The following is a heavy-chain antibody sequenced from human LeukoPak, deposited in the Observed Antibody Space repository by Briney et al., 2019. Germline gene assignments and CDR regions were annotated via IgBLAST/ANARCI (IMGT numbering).Heavy chain of an antibody. CDR3: ARGRGYGGNSLNSYFDY. V-gene: IGHV4-34*01. CDR2: INHSGST. D-gene: IGHD4-23*01. Sequence: PSETLSLTCAVYGGSFSGYYWSWIRQPPGKGLEWIGEINHSGSTNYNPSLKSRVTISVDTSKNQFSLKLSFVTAADTAVYYCARGRGYGGNSLNSYFDYWGQGTLVTVSS. J-gene: IGHJ4*02. CDR1: GGSFSGYY.